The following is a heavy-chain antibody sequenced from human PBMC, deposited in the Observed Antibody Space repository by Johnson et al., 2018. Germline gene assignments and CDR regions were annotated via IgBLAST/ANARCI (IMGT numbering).Heavy chain of an antibody. CDR1: GFAFSSYA. CDR3: AKDFVSANGVFDPLDI. V-gene: IGHV3-30*18. D-gene: IGHD3-3*01. Sequence: QVQLVQSGGGVVQPGGSLRLSCAASGFAFSSYAMHWVRQAPGKGLEWVAVIASNGGNKYYGDAVKGRFTISRYNSKNTLDVEMNSRRAEDTAIYYCAKDFVSANGVFDPLDIWGQGTMGTISS. J-gene: IGHJ3*02. CDR2: IASNGGNK.